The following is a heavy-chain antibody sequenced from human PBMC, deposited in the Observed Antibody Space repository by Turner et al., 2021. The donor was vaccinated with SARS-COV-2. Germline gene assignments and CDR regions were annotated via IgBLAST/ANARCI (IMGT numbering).Heavy chain of an antibody. CDR1: GFTFSSYN. J-gene: IGHJ6*02. CDR3: ARGRGARSYYYYGMDV. V-gene: IGHV3-48*01. CDR2: ISSSSSTI. D-gene: IGHD1-26*01. Sequence: EVQLVESGGGLVQPGGSLRLSFAACGFTFSSYNINWIRQAPGKGLEWVSYISSSSSTIYYADSVKGRFTISRDNAKNSLYLQMNSLRAEDTAVYYCARGRGARSYYYYGMDVWGQGTTVTVSS.